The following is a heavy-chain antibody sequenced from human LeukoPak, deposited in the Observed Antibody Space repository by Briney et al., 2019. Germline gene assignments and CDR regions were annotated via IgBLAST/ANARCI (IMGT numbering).Heavy chain of an antibody. Sequence: PSETLSLTCAVYGGSFSGYYWSWIRQPPGKGLEWIGEINHSGSTNYNPSLKSRVTISVDTSKNQFSLKLSSVTAADTAVYYCAGTFMITFGGVIGSNWFDPWGQGTPVTVSS. J-gene: IGHJ5*02. CDR3: AGTFMITFGGVIGSNWFDP. CDR1: GGSFSGYY. D-gene: IGHD3-16*02. CDR2: INHSGST. V-gene: IGHV4-34*01.